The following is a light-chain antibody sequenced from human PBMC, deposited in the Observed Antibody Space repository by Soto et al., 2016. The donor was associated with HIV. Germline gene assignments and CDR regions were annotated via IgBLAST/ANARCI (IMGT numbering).Light chain of an antibody. CDR2: DDS. V-gene: IGLV3-21*03. CDR1: NIGSKS. CDR3: QVWDSSSDHRV. Sequence: SYELIQPPLLTVAPGKTARITCGGNNIGSKSVHWYQQKPGQAPVLVVYDDSDRPSGIPERFSGSNSGNTATLTISRVEAGDEADYYCQVWDSSSDHRVFGGGTKLTVL. J-gene: IGLJ3*02.